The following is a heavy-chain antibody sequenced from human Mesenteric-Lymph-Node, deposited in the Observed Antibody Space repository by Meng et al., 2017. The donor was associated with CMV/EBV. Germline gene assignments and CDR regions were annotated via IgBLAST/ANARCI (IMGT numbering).Heavy chain of an antibody. V-gene: IGHV3-9*01. Sequence: SLKISCAASGFTFDDYATHWVRQAPGKGLEWVSGISWNSGSIGYADSVKGRFTISRDNAKNSLYLQMNSLRAEDTALYYCAKEGGWGQGTLVTVSS. CDR2: ISWNSGSI. CDR1: GFTFDDYA. CDR3: AKEGG. D-gene: IGHD2-15*01. J-gene: IGHJ4*02.